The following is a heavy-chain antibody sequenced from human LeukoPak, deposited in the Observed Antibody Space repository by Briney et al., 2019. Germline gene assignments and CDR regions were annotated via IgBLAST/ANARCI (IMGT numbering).Heavy chain of an antibody. Sequence: ASVKVSCKASGGTFSSYAISWVRQAPGQGLEWMGWINPNSGGTNYAQKFQGWVTMTRDTSISTAYMELSRLRSDDTAVYYCARVACSSTSCAPDYWGQGTLVTVSS. CDR3: ARVACSSTSCAPDY. J-gene: IGHJ4*02. D-gene: IGHD2-2*01. CDR1: GGTFSSYA. V-gene: IGHV1-2*04. CDR2: INPNSGGT.